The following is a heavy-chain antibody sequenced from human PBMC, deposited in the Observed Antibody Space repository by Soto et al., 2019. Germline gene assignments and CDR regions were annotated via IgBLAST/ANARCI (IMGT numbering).Heavy chain of an antibody. CDR1: GFTYDSYT. CDR3: ARGGTSKSGHLWYFDF. D-gene: IGHD1-1*01. CDR2: ISATTTYK. V-gene: IGHV3-21*01. J-gene: IGHJ2*01. Sequence: PGGSLRLSCTVSGFTYDSYTMNWLRQAPGRGLEWVSSISATTTYKYYADSVEGRFTISRDNAKNSLYLRTNNLRADDTAVYYCARGGTSKSGHLWYFDFWGRGTLVTVSS.